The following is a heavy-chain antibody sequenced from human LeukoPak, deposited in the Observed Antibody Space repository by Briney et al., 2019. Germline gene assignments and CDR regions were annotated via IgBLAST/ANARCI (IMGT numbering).Heavy chain of an antibody. D-gene: IGHD6-19*01. CDR1: GFTVSSNY. V-gene: IGHV3-53*01. CDR3: ARDPLAVAVTSY. Sequence: PGGSLRLSCAASGFTVSSNYMSWVRQAPGKGLEWVSVIYSGGSTYYADCVKGRFTISRDNSKNTLYLQMNSLRAEDTAVYYCARDPLAVAVTSYWGQGTLVTVSS. CDR2: IYSGGST. J-gene: IGHJ4*02.